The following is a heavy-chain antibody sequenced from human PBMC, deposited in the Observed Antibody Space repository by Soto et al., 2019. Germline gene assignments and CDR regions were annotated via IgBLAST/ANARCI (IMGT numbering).Heavy chain of an antibody. D-gene: IGHD3-10*01. CDR2: IYHSGST. J-gene: IGHJ5*02. Sequence: QLQLQESGSGLVKPSQTLSLTCAVSGGSISSGGYSWSWIRQPPGKGLEWIGYIYHSGSTYYNPSPKSRVTIPVDRSKNQFSLKLSSVTAAATAVYYCARSGLRGVNIGWFDPWGPGTLVTVSS. CDR3: ARSGLRGVNIGWFDP. V-gene: IGHV4-30-2*01. CDR1: GGSISSGGYS.